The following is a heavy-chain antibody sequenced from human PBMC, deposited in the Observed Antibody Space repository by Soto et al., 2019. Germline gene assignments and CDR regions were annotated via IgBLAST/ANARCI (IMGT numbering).Heavy chain of an antibody. CDR2: ISGSGGST. CDR1: GFTFSSYA. J-gene: IGHJ5*02. Sequence: GGSLRLSCAASGFTFSSYALSWVRQAPGTGLEWVSAISGSGGSTYYADSVKGRFTISRDNSKNTLYLQMNSLRAEDTAVYYCAKIGRTGELSPTDWFDPWGQGTLVTVSS. D-gene: IGHD3-16*02. CDR3: AKIGRTGELSPTDWFDP. V-gene: IGHV3-23*01.